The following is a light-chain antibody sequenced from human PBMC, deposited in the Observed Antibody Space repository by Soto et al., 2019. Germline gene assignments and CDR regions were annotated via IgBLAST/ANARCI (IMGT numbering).Light chain of an antibody. Sequence: QSVLTQPPSVSAAPGQTVTISCSGSSSNIGSNYVSWYQQLPGTAPKVVIYDNVNRPSGIPDRISGSKSGTSATLAITGLQTGDEADYYCATWDRSLSAVVFGGGTKLTVL. V-gene: IGLV1-51*01. CDR3: ATWDRSLSAVV. CDR2: DNV. J-gene: IGLJ3*02. CDR1: SSNIGSNY.